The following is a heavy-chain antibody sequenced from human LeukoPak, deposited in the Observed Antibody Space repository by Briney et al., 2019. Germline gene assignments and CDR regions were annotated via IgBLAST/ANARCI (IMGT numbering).Heavy chain of an antibody. CDR2: TYYRSKWYT. V-gene: IGHV6-1*01. Sequence: SQTLSLTCAISGDSVSSNSAAWIWIRQSPSRGLEWLGRTYYRSKWYTEYAVSVKSRITINPDTSKNQFSLQLSSVNPEDTAVYYYARLGSGSNYWGQGTLVIVSS. D-gene: IGHD3-10*01. J-gene: IGHJ4*02. CDR1: GDSVSSNSAA. CDR3: ARLGSGSNY.